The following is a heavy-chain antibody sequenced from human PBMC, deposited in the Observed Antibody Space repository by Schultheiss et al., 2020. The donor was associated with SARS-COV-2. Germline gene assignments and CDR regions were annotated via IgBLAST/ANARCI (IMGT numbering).Heavy chain of an antibody. CDR2: INHSGST. Sequence: SETLSLTCAVYGGSFSGYHWNWIRQPPGKGLEWIGEINHSGSTNYNPSLKSRVTISVDTSKNQFSLKLSSVTAADTAVYYCARDRGRGYFDYWGQGTLVTVSS. CDR3: ARDRGRGYFDY. CDR1: GGSFSGYH. J-gene: IGHJ4*02. D-gene: IGHD3-10*01. V-gene: IGHV4-34*01.